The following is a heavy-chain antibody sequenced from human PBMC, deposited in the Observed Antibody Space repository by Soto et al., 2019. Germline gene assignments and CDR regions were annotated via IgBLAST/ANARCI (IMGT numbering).Heavy chain of an antibody. CDR2: IYLGDSDT. D-gene: IGHD6-13*01. CDR3: ERLRVAAALSEYPSSGMDV. Sequence: PGESLKISCKGSGYSFTSYWIGWVRQKPGKGLEWMGIIYLGDSDTRYSPSFQGQVTISADKSISTAYLQWSSLKASDTAMYYCERLRVAAALSEYPSSGMDVWGQGTTVTV. J-gene: IGHJ6*02. V-gene: IGHV5-51*01. CDR1: GYSFTSYW.